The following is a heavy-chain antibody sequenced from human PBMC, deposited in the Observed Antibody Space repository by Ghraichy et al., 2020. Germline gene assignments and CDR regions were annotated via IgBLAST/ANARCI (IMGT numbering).Heavy chain of an antibody. V-gene: IGHV3-73*01. J-gene: IGHJ4*02. CDR1: RFTFSAST. Sequence: GQSLNISCAASRFTFSASTMHWVRQASGKGLEWVGRIRSKADSYATVYAASVKGRFTISRDDSKNTAYLQMNSLKTEDTAVYFCTRSLNWGFDLWGQGTLVTVSS. CDR2: IRSKADSYAT. CDR3: TRSLNWGFDL. D-gene: IGHD7-27*01.